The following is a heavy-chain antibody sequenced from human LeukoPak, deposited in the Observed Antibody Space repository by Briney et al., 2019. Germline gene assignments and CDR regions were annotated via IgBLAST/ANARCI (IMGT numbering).Heavy chain of an antibody. CDR3: AREGRSGRYGGEVDY. D-gene: IGHD1-26*01. V-gene: IGHV3-30*03. J-gene: IGHJ4*02. CDR1: GFSFSSNG. CDR2: ISYDGSNK. Sequence: GGSLRLSCAASGFSFSSNGMHWVRQAPGKGLEWVAIISYDGSNKYYADSVKGRFTTSRDNSKNTLYLQMNSLRAEDTAVYYCAREGRSGRYGGEVDYWGQGTLVTVSS.